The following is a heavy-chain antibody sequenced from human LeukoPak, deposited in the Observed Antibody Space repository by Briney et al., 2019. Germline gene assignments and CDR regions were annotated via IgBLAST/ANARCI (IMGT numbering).Heavy chain of an antibody. D-gene: IGHD5-12*01. J-gene: IGHJ4*02. CDR1: GDSVSSNSAA. CDR3: ARVDKWLFDC. Sequence: SQTLSLTCAISGDSVSSNSAAWSWIRQSPSRGLEWLGRTYYRSKWYDDYAVSVKSRITINPDTSKNQFSLQLNSVTPEDTAVYYCARVDKWLFDCWGQGTLVTVSS. CDR2: TYYRSKWYD. V-gene: IGHV6-1*01.